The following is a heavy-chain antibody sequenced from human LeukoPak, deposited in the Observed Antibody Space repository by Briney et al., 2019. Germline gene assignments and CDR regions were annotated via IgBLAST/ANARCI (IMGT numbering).Heavy chain of an antibody. J-gene: IGHJ5*02. CDR2: IYYSGTT. CDR3: ARVMYYDFWSGFLFDP. CDR1: GASINYYY. Sequence: PSETLSLTCTVSGASINYYYWSWIRQPPRKGLEFIGYIYYSGTTKYNPSLKSRVTISVDASKNQLSLRLRPVSAADTAVYYCARVMYYDFWSGFLFDPWGQGTLVTVSS. D-gene: IGHD3-3*01. V-gene: IGHV4-59*12.